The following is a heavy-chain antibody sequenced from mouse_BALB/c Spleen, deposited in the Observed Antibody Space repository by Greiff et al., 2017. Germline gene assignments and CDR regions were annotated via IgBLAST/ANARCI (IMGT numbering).Heavy chain of an antibody. J-gene: IGHJ3*01. CDR1: GYSITSDYA. V-gene: IGHV3-2*02. CDR2: ISYSGST. Sequence: DVKLQESGPGLVKPSQSLSLTCTVTGYSITSDYAWNWIRQFPGNKLEWMGYISYSGSTSYNPSLKSRISITRDTSKNQFFLQLNSVTTEDTATYYCARSHYYYGSYWGQGTLVTVSA. D-gene: IGHD1-1*01. CDR3: ARSHYYYGSY.